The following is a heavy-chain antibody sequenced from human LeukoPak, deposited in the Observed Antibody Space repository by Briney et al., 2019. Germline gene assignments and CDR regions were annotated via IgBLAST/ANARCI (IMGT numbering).Heavy chain of an antibody. CDR3: ARWRSGYYGYYFDY. Sequence: KPSETLSLTCTVSGGSISSYYWSWIRQPPGKGLEWIGYIYYSGNTNYNPSLKSRVTISVDTSKNQFSLKLSSVTAADTAVYYCARWRSGYYGYYFDYWGQGTLVTVSS. V-gene: IGHV4-59*12. CDR1: GGSISSYY. J-gene: IGHJ4*02. CDR2: IYYSGNT. D-gene: IGHD3-22*01.